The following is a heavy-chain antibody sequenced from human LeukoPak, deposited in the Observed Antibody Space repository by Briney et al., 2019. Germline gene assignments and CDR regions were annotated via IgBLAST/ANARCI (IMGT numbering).Heavy chain of an antibody. Sequence: SVKVSCKASGGTFSSYLITWVHQPPGQGLEWMGRFIPILGIANYAQKFQGRVTITADKSTSTAYMELSSLRSEDTAVYYCARDRITMVRGVIMIDYWGQGTLVTVSS. CDR1: GGTFSSYL. V-gene: IGHV1-69*04. J-gene: IGHJ4*02. CDR2: FIPILGIA. CDR3: ARDRITMVRGVIMIDY. D-gene: IGHD3-10*01.